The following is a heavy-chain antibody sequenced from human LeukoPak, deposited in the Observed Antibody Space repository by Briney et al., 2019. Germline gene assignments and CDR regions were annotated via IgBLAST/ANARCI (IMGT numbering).Heavy chain of an antibody. J-gene: IGHJ4*02. D-gene: IGHD6-19*01. CDR2: INAGNGNT. CDR3: ARGSSGWYPPGDY. V-gene: IGHV1-3*01. Sequence: ASVNVSCKASGYTFTSYAMHWVRQAPGQRLEWMGWINAGNGNTKYSQKFQGRVTITRDTSASTAYMELSSLRSEDTAVYYCARGSSGWYPPGDYWGQGTLVTVSS. CDR1: GYTFTSYA.